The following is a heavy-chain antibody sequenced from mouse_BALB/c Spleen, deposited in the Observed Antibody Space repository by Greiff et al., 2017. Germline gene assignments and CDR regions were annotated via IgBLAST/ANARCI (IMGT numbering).Heavy chain of an antibody. CDR2: ISSGGST. V-gene: IGHV5-6-5*01. Sequence: EVMLVESGGGLVKPGGSLKLSCAASGFTFSSYAMSWVRQTPEKRLEWVASISSGGSTYYPDSVKGRFTISRDNARNILYLQMSSLRSEDTAMYYCARGRSSYWYFDVWGAGTTVTVSS. CDR1: GFTFSSYA. J-gene: IGHJ1*01. D-gene: IGHD1-1*01. CDR3: ARGRSSYWYFDV.